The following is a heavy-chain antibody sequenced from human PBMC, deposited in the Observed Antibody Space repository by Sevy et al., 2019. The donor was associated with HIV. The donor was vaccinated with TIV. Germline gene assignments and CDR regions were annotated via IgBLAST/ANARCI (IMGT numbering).Heavy chain of an antibody. V-gene: IGHV4-59*01. CDR2: IHNRGRY. Sequence: SETLSLTCTVSGDSIIDYYWSWIRQPPGKGLERIGYIHNRGRYNYNPSLKSRVTISGDVSKNQFSLKLSSVTAADTAVYYCARDTSGYSSGWYPYYHYYGIDVWGQGTTVTVSS. CDR1: GDSIIDYY. J-gene: IGHJ6*02. D-gene: IGHD6-19*01. CDR3: ARDTSGYSSGWYPYYHYYGIDV.